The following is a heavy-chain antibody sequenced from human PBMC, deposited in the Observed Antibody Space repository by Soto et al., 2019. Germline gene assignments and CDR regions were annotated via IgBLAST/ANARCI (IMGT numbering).Heavy chain of an antibody. CDR1: GGTFSSYA. CDR3: ARSGAPYGGKGPFDY. CDR2: IIPIFGTA. V-gene: IGHV1-69*12. D-gene: IGHD4-17*01. J-gene: IGHJ4*02. Sequence: QVQLVQSGAEVKKPGSSVKVSCKASGGTFSSYAISWVRQAPGQGLEWMGGIIPIFGTANYAQKFQGRVTIIADESTSTAYMELSSLRSEDTAVYYCARSGAPYGGKGPFDYWGQGTLVTVSS.